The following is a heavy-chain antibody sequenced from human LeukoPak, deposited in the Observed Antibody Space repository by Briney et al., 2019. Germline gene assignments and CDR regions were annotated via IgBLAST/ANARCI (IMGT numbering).Heavy chain of an antibody. CDR3: ARVARAAVAL. CDR1: GGSISSGGYY. D-gene: IGHD6-19*01. Sequence: SETLSLTCTVSGGSISSGGYYWSWIRQHPGKGLEWIGYIYYSGSTYYNPSLKSRVTISVDTSKNQFSLKLSSVTAADTAVYYCARVARAAVALWGQGTLVTVSS. V-gene: IGHV4-31*03. J-gene: IGHJ4*02. CDR2: IYYSGST.